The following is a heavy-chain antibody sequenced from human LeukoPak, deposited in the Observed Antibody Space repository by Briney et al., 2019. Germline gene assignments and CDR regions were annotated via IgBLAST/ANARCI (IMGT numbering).Heavy chain of an antibody. D-gene: IGHD1-26*01. J-gene: IGHJ3*02. CDR2: MNPNSGNT. Sequence: GASVKVSCKASGYTFTSYDINWVRQATGQGLEWMGWMNPNSGNTGYAQKFQGRVTITRNTSISTAYMELSGLRSEDTAVYYCASGSGSYFLEAFDIWGQGTMVTVSS. CDR1: GYTFTSYD. V-gene: IGHV1-8*03. CDR3: ASGSGSYFLEAFDI.